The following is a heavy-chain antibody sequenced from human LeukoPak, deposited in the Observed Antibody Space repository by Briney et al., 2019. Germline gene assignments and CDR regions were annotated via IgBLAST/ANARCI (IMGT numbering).Heavy chain of an antibody. CDR1: GFTFSSYG. CDR3: AKTEAYFDWLFSLYYFDY. V-gene: IGHV3-23*01. Sequence: PGGTLRLSCAASGFTFSSYGMSWVRQAPGKGLEWVSAISGSGGSTYYADSVKGRFTISRDNSKNTLYLQMNSLRAEDTAVYYCAKTEAYFDWLFSLYYFDYWGKGTLVTVSS. CDR2: ISGSGGST. J-gene: IGHJ4*02. D-gene: IGHD3-9*01.